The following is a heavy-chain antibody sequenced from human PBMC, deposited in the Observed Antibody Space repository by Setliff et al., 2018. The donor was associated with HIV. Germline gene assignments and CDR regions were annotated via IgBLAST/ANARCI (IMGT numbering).Heavy chain of an antibody. CDR2: INPADGTT. CDR1: GYTFANFY. Sequence: ASVKVSCKASGYTFANFYLHWVRQAPGQGLEWMGIINPADGTTRYAQNFEGRISMTTNTSARTLYMELSGLRSDDTAVYYCTRDASADRGLVGEPFDPWGQGTLVTVSS. V-gene: IGHV1-46*03. CDR3: TRDASADRGLVGEPFDP. D-gene: IGHD2-21*01. J-gene: IGHJ5*02.